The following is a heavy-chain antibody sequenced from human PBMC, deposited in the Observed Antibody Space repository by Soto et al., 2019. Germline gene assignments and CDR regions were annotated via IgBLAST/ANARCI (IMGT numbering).Heavy chain of an antibody. D-gene: IGHD6-19*01. CDR1: GFTFSRYA. CDR3: AKPANGWFSAFDT. Sequence: EVQLLESGGGLVQPGGSLRLSCAASGFTFSRYAMSWVRQAPGKGLEWVSAISGSGGTTYYADSVKGRFTFSRDNSKNTLYLKMNSLRAEDTAVYYCAKPANGWFSAFDTWGQGTMVTVSS. V-gene: IGHV3-23*01. J-gene: IGHJ3*02. CDR2: ISGSGGTT.